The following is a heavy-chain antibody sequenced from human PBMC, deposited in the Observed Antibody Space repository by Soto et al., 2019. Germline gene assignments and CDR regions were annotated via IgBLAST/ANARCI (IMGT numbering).Heavy chain of an antibody. D-gene: IGHD3-3*01. J-gene: IGHJ5*02. V-gene: IGHV1-69*06. CDR1: GGTFSSYA. CDR3: ARDQYYEFGSGTQKTFAP. Sequence: QVQLVQSGAEVKKPGSSVKVSCKASGGTFSSYAISWVRQAPGQGLEWMGGIIPIFGTANYAQKFQGRVTITADKSTSTAYMALSSLSSEDTAVYSCARDQYYEFGSGTQKTFAPWGQGTLVTVSS. CDR2: IIPIFGTA.